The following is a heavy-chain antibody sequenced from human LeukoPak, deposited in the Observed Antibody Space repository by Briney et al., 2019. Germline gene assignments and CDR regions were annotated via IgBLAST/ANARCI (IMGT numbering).Heavy chain of an antibody. CDR3: AREQRASGDFDY. CDR1: GGSVSSGSYY. D-gene: IGHD1-26*01. J-gene: IGHJ4*02. CDR2: IYYSGST. Sequence: SETLSLTCTVSGGSVSSGSYYWSWIRQPPGKGLEWIGYIYYSGSTNYNPSLKSRVTISVDTSKNQFSLKLSSVTATDTAVYYCAREQRASGDFDYWGQGTLVTVSS. V-gene: IGHV4-61*01.